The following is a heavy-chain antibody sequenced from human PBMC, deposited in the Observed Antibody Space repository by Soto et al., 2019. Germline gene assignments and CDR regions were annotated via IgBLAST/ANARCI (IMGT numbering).Heavy chain of an antibody. V-gene: IGHV4-34*01. Sequence: QVQLQQWGAGLLKPSETLSLTCAVYGGSFSGYYWSWIRQPPGKGLEWIGEINHSGSTNYNPSLKSRVTISVDTSKNQFSLKLSSVTAADTAVYYCARVDLYYYDSSGYYDYGMDVWGQGTTVTVSS. CDR1: GGSFSGYY. CDR2: INHSGST. CDR3: ARVDLYYYDSSGYYDYGMDV. D-gene: IGHD3-22*01. J-gene: IGHJ6*02.